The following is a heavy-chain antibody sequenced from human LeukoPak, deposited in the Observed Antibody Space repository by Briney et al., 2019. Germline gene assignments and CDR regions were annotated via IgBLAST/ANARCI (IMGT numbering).Heavy chain of an antibody. Sequence: SETLSLTCTVSGGSISSYYWSWIRQPPAKGLEWIGYIYYSGSTNYNPSLKSRVTISVDTSKNQFSLKLSSVTAADTAVYYCARDRWSCSGGSCSPGGLDYWGQGTLVTVSS. V-gene: IGHV4-59*12. D-gene: IGHD2-15*01. CDR2: IYYSGST. CDR1: GGSISSYY. CDR3: ARDRWSCSGGSCSPGGLDY. J-gene: IGHJ4*02.